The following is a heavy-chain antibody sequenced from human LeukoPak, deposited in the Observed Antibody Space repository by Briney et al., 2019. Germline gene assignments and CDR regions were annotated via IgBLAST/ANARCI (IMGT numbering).Heavy chain of an antibody. CDR2: ISGDGGST. V-gene: IGHV3-43*02. J-gene: IGHJ4*02. CDR1: GFTFDDYA. CDR3: AKDVGRGITGKAYDF. Sequence: PGGSLRLSCAASGFTFDDYAMHWVRQAPGKGLEWVSLISGDGGSTYFADSVKGRFTTSRDNSKNSLYLQMNSLRTEDTALYYCAKDVGRGITGKAYDFWGQGTLVTVSS. D-gene: IGHD3-10*01.